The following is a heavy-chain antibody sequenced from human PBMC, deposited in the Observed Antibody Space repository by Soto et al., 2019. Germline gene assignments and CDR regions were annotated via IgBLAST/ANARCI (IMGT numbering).Heavy chain of an antibody. Sequence: QVPLVESGGGVVQPGRSLRLSCAASGFMFSGFGMHWVRQAPGKGLQWVAGISKDGSKKYYADSVKGRFTISRDNSKKTLDLQMNSLRAEDTAVYYCANPSGYYFGLGSHDEASDMWGQGTGVTVFS. CDR3: ANPSGYYFGLGSHDEASDM. D-gene: IGHD3-10*01. CDR1: GFMFSGFG. J-gene: IGHJ3*02. CDR2: ISKDGSKK. V-gene: IGHV3-30*18.